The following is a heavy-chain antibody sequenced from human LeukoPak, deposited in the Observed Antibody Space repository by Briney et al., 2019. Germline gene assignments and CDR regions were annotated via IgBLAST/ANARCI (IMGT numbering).Heavy chain of an antibody. Sequence: GESLKTSCKGSGYSFTSYWIGWVRQAPGKGLEWVSYISSSGSTIYYADSVKGRFTISRDNAKNSLYLQMNSLRAEDTAVYYCARTYPEYDFWSGYDRGAYYFDYGGQGTLVTVSS. D-gene: IGHD3-3*01. V-gene: IGHV3-48*04. CDR1: GYSFTSYW. CDR2: ISSSGSTI. J-gene: IGHJ4*02. CDR3: ARTYPEYDFWSGYDRGAYYFDY.